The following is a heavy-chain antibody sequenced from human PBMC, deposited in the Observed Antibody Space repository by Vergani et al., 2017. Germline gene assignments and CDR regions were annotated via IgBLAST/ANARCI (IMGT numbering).Heavy chain of an antibody. Sequence: QVQLVQSGAEVKKPGASVKVSCKASGYTFTGYYMHWVRQAPGQGLEWMGWINPNSGGTNYAQKFQGRVTMTRDTSISTAYMELSRLRSDDTAVYYCARDPVPYSISWYYFDYWGQGTLVTVSS. V-gene: IGHV1-2*02. CDR3: ARDPVPYSISWYYFDY. CDR1: GYTFTGYY. D-gene: IGHD6-13*01. CDR2: INPNSGGT. J-gene: IGHJ4*02.